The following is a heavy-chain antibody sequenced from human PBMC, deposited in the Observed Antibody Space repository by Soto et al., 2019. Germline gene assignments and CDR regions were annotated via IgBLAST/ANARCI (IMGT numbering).Heavy chain of an antibody. CDR3: ARAFTATGLFDY. CDR2: LYHGGAT. D-gene: IGHD5-18*01. V-gene: IGHV4-30-2*01. J-gene: IGHJ4*02. CDR1: GGSISSGAYS. Sequence: PSETLSLTCAVSGGSISSGAYSWSWIRQPPGKGLEWIGYLYHGGATYSNPSLKNRVTISGDWSKNQFSLKLNSVTAADTAVYYCARAFTATGLFDYWGPGILVTVSS.